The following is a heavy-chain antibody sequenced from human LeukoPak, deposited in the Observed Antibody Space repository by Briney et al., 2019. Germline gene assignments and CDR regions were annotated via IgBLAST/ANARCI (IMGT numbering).Heavy chain of an antibody. CDR3: AKDDVYYDSFDY. Sequence: GGSLRLSCAASGFTFLTYAMSWVRQAPGKGLQWVSVIRDSGASTYYADSVKGRFTISRDNSKNTLYLQMNSLRAEDTAVYYCAKDDVYYDSFDYWGQGTLVTVSS. J-gene: IGHJ4*02. CDR1: GFTFLTYA. D-gene: IGHD3-22*01. CDR2: IRDSGAST. V-gene: IGHV3-23*01.